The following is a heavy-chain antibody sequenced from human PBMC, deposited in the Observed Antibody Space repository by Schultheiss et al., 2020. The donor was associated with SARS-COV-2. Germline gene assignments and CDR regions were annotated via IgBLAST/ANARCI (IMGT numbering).Heavy chain of an antibody. J-gene: IGHJ3*02. CDR2: IYHSGST. V-gene: IGHV4-4*02. D-gene: IGHD3-16*02. Sequence: SETLSLTCAVSGASISSSNWWSWVRQPPGKGLEWIGEIYHSGSTNYNPSLRSRVTISVDKSKNQFSLKLSSVTAADTAVYYCARESGNYVWGSYRFDAFDIWGQGTMVTVSS. CDR1: GASISSSNW. CDR3: ARESGNYVWGSYRFDAFDI.